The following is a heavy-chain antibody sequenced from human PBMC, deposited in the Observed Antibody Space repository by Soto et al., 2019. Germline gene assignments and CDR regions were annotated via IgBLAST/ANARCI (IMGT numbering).Heavy chain of an antibody. D-gene: IGHD3-22*01. V-gene: IGHV3-30*18. CDR1: GFTFSSYG. J-gene: IGHJ4*02. CDR2: ISYDGSNK. CDR3: AKSSGYPFDY. Sequence: QVQLVESGGGVVQPGRSLRLSCAASGFTFSSYGMQWVRQAPGKGLEWVAVISYDGSNKYYADSVKGRFTISRDNSKNTLYLQMNSLRAEDTAVYYCAKSSGYPFDYWGQGTLVTVSS.